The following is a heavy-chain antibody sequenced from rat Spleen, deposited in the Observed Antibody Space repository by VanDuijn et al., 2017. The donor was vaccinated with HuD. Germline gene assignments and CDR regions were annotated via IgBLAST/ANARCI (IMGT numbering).Heavy chain of an antibody. V-gene: IGHV5S10*01. CDR1: GFTFSDYN. D-gene: IGHD1-12*03. Sequence: EVQLVESGGGLVQPGRSLKLSCAASGFTFSDYNMAWVRQAPKKGLEWVATIIYDGSRTYYRDSVKGRFTISRDNAKSTLYLQMDSLRSEDTATYYCARHAYYDGYYHWYFDFWGPGTMVTVSS. CDR2: IIYDGSRT. J-gene: IGHJ1*01. CDR3: ARHAYYDGYYHWYFDF.